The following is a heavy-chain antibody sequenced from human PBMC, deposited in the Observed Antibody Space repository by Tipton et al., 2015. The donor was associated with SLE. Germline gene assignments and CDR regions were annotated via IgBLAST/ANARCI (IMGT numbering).Heavy chain of an antibody. Sequence: GLVKPSETLSLTCTVSGGSISSYYWSWIRQPPGKGLEWIGYIYFSGSTNYNPSLKSRVTISVDTSKNQFSLKLSSVTAADTAVYYCARDGGFLVADWYFDLWGRGTLVTVSS. J-gene: IGHJ2*01. CDR2: IYFSGST. D-gene: IGHD3-3*01. CDR1: GGSISSYY. CDR3: ARDGGFLVADWYFDL. V-gene: IGHV4-59*01.